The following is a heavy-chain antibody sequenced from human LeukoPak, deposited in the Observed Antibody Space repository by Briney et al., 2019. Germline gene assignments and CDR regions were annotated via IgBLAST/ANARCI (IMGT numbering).Heavy chain of an antibody. D-gene: IGHD4-17*01. V-gene: IGHV1-46*01. Sequence: ASVKVSSKASGYTFTNSYMHWVRQAPGQGLEWMGIMNPSGGSTSYAQKFQGRVTMTRDTSTSTVYMELSSLRSEDTAVYYCARVDYGAYKFDYWGQGTLVTVSS. J-gene: IGHJ4*02. CDR3: ARVDYGAYKFDY. CDR2: MNPSGGST. CDR1: GYTFTNSY.